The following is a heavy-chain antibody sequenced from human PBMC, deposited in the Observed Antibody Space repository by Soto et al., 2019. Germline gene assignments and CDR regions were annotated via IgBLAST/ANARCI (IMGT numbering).Heavy chain of an antibody. CDR3: AIQEGSAHRDVDS. Sequence: GASVKVSCTASGYTFTSYYMHWVRQAPGQGLEWMGIINPSGGSTSYAQKFQGRVTMTRDTSTSTVYMELSSLRSEDTAVYYCAIQEGSAHRDVDSWGQGRLVAVTS. D-gene: IGHD2-21*02. CDR2: INPSGGST. CDR1: GYTFTSYY. J-gene: IGHJ5*01. V-gene: IGHV1-46*03.